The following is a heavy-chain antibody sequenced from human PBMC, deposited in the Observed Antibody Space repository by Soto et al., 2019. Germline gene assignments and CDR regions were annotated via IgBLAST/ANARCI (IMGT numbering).Heavy chain of an antibody. Sequence: VGSLRLSCAASGVIFSNFGMHWVRQAPGKGLEWVGIIWHDGSNKYYADSVEGRFTISRDNSKNTVYLQMNSLRGEDTGIHYCAGFYVAAGAAPLEYWGQGTLVTVSS. CDR3: AGFYVAAGAAPLEY. CDR1: GVIFSNFG. CDR2: IWHDGSNK. V-gene: IGHV3-33*01. D-gene: IGHD1-26*01. J-gene: IGHJ4*02.